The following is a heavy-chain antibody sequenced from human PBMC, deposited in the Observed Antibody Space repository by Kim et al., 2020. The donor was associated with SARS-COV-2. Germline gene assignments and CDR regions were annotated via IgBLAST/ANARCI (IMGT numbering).Heavy chain of an antibody. J-gene: IGHJ4*02. D-gene: IGHD3-22*01. Sequence: ASVKVSYKASGYTFTSYAMHWVRQAPGQRLEWMGWINAGNGNTKYSQKFQGRVTITRDTSASTAYMELSSLRSEDTAVYYCARDGGTDYYDNSFDYWGQGTLVTVSS. CDR3: ARDGGTDYYDNSFDY. CDR2: INAGNGNT. V-gene: IGHV1-3*01. CDR1: GYTFTSYA.